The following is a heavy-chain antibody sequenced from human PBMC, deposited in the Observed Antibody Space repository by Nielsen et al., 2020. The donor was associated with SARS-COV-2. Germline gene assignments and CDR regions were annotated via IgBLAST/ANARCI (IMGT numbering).Heavy chain of an antibody. J-gene: IGHJ4*02. CDR2: ISGSGGST. Sequence: GESLKISCTTSGFSFGEYGLTWVRQAPGKGLEWVSAISGSGGSTYYADSVKGRFTISRDNSKNTLYLQMNSLRAEDTAVYYCATPRGQYCSGGSCYAGGFDYWGQGTLVTVSS. CDR1: GFSFGEYG. CDR3: ATPRGQYCSGGSCYAGGFDY. V-gene: IGHV3-23*01. D-gene: IGHD2-15*01.